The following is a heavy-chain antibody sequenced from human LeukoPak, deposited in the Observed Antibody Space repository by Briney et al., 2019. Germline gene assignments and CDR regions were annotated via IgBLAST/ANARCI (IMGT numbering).Heavy chain of an antibody. D-gene: IGHD3-10*01. V-gene: IGHV6-1*01. CDR2: TYYRSKWYN. CDR1: GDSVSSNSAA. Sequence: SQTLSLTCATSGDSVSSNSAAWNWIRQSPSRGLEWLGRTYYRSKWYNDYAVSVKNRITINPDTSKNQFSLQLNSVTPEDTAVYYCARAANVLLWFGELLSENYFDYWGQGTLVTVSS. J-gene: IGHJ4*02. CDR3: ARAANVLLWFGELLSENYFDY.